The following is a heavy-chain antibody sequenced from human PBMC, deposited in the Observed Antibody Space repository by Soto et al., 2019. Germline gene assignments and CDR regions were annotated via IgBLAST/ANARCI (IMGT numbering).Heavy chain of an antibody. CDR3: AKELEWLPRASYYYGMDV. J-gene: IGHJ6*02. CDR2: ISYDGSNK. V-gene: IGHV3-30*18. D-gene: IGHD3-3*01. CDR1: GFTFSSYG. Sequence: QVLLVESGGGVVQPGRSLRLSCAASGFTFSSYGMHWVRQAPGKGLEWVAVISYDGSNKYYADSVKGRFTISRDNSKNTLYLQMNSLRAEDTAVYYCAKELEWLPRASYYYGMDVWGQGTTVTVSS.